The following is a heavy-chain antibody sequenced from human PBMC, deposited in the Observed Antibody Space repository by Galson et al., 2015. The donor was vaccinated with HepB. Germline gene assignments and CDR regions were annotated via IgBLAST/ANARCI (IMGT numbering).Heavy chain of an antibody. J-gene: IGHJ3*02. Sequence: ETLSLTYTVFAGSITTNYWSWIRQSPGKGLEWIGYIYYSRSTKYTPSLKSRVTLSVDTSKNPFSLNLNSVTDTDTAMYYCARSLHRGASAYCTGGGCYGGAFDTWGRGTMVTVSS. CDR3: ARSLHRGASAYCTGGGCYGGAFDT. CDR1: AGSITTNY. V-gene: IGHV4-59*01. D-gene: IGHD2-8*02. CDR2: IYYSRST.